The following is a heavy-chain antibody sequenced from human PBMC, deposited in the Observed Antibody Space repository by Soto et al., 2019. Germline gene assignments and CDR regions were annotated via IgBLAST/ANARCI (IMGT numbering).Heavy chain of an antibody. Sequence: HVELVQSGADVKKPGASVTISCKASGYTFTDYALHWVRQAPGQRLEWMGWMNAGVGDTLYSQKFQGRITITRDTSASTAYMELNSLKSEDTAIYYCARDTGYTFGSLNYWGPGTLVTVSS. D-gene: IGHD5-18*01. V-gene: IGHV1-3*01. J-gene: IGHJ4*02. CDR2: MNAGVGDT. CDR1: GYTFTDYA. CDR3: ARDTGYTFGSLNY.